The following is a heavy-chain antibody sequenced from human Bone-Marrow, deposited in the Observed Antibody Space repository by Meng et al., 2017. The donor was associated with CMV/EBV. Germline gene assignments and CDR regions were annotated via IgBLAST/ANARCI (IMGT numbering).Heavy chain of an antibody. D-gene: IGHD2-2*01. J-gene: IGHJ4*02. CDR1: GYSFTSYW. V-gene: IGHV5-51*01. CDR3: ARRYCSSTSCPPHYFDY. Sequence: GGSLRLSCKGSGYSFTSYWIGWVRQMPGKGLEWMGIIYPGDSDTRYSPSFQGQVTISADKSISTAYLQWSSLKASDTAMYYCARRYCSSTSCPPHYFDYWGQGKLVTVSS. CDR2: IYPGDSDT.